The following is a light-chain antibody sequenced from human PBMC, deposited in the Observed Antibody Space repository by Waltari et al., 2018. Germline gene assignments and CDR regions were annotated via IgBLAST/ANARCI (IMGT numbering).Light chain of an antibody. CDR2: YTS. CDR3: QQTYTLPRT. V-gene: IGKV1-39*01. Sequence: IQMTQSPSSLSASVGDSVTITCRPRQSISNFLNWYQQKPGKAPQLLSSYTSTLQSGVPSRFSGSESGTDFTLTITALQPADFATYFCQQTYTLPRTFGQGTKLEIK. J-gene: IGKJ1*01. CDR1: QSISNF.